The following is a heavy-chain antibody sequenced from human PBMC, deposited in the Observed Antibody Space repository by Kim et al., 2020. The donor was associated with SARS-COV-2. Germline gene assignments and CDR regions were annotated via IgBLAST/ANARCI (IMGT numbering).Heavy chain of an antibody. V-gene: IGHV3-15*01. Sequence: GGSLRLSCAASGFTFSNAWMSWVRQAPGKGLEWVGRIKSKTDGGTTDYAAPVKGRFTISRDDSKNTLYLQMNSLKTEDTAVYYCTTVKYSGHDRQEEYYFDYWGQGTLVTVSS. J-gene: IGHJ4*02. CDR2: IKSKTDGGTT. CDR1: GFTFSNAW. D-gene: IGHD5-12*01. CDR3: TTVKYSGHDRQEEYYFDY.